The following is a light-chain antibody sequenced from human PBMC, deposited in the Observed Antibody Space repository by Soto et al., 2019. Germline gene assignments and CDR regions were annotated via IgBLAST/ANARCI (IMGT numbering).Light chain of an antibody. CDR3: QQYNNWPPERT. CDR1: QSVSSSD. CDR2: GEA. V-gene: IGKV3-15*01. Sequence: EIGLKQSPGTLSLSQGDRVTLSCRASQSVSSSDLAWYHQKPGQTPRLLIYGEATRATSIPARFIGSGSCTEVTLIISSLQSEDVAVYYCQQYNNWPPERTFGQGTKVDIK. J-gene: IGKJ1*01.